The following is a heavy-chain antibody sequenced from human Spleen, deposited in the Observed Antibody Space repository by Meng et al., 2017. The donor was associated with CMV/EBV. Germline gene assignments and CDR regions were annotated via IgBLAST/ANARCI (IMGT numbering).Heavy chain of an antibody. CDR1: GGSIRTSDYY. Sequence: TVSGGSIRTSDYYWGWIRQPPGKGLEWIGSIYYSGNTYYNPSLKSRVTISVQTSKNQFSLKLSSVTAADTAVYYCAKGIVVAYYFDYWGQGTLVTVSS. D-gene: IGHD2-15*01. V-gene: IGHV4-39*01. J-gene: IGHJ4*02. CDR2: IYYSGNT. CDR3: AKGIVVAYYFDY.